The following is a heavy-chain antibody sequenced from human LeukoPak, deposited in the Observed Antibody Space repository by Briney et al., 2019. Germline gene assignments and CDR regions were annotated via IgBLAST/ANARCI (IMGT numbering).Heavy chain of an antibody. CDR3: AKDRCSNGIGCYYYYMDV. CDR1: GFTFSSYA. V-gene: IGHV3-23*01. CDR2: ISGSGGST. Sequence: GESLRLSCAASGFTFSSYAMSWVRQAPGKGLEWVSAISGSGGSTYYADSVKGRFTISRDNSKNTLYLQMNSLRAEDTAVYYCAKDRCSNGIGCYYYYMDVWGKGTTVTISS. D-gene: IGHD2-8*01. J-gene: IGHJ6*03.